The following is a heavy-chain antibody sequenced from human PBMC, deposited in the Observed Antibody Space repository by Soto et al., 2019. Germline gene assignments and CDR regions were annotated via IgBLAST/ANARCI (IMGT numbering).Heavy chain of an antibody. D-gene: IGHD2-15*01. CDR2: INGNGAYT. V-gene: IGHV3-23*02. CDR3: EQEPPGDRMR. Sequence: EVQLLESGGGLVQPGGSLRLSCAASGITFSTFSSYIMSWVRHAPGKGLEWVSGINGNGAYTYHVDSVKGRFTISRDKPENPLNLPTNRVAAMKAAVYYCEQEPPGDRMRWG. CDR1: GITFSTFSSYI. J-gene: IGHJ6*01.